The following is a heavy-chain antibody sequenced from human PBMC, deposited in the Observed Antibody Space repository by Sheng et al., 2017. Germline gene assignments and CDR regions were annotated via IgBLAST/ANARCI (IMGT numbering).Heavy chain of an antibody. V-gene: IGHV4-34*01. D-gene: IGHD2-15*01. CDR1: GGSFSGYY. CDR2: INHSGST. J-gene: IGHJ4*02. Sequence: QVQLQQWGAGLLKPSETLSLTCAVYGGSFSGYYWSWIRQPPGKGLEWIGEINHSGSTNYNPSLKSRVTISVDTSKNQFSLKLSSVTAADTAVYYCARGGERSGYCSGGSCRLPVKRYFDYWGQGTLVT. CDR3: ARGGERSGYCSGGSCRLPVKRYFDY.